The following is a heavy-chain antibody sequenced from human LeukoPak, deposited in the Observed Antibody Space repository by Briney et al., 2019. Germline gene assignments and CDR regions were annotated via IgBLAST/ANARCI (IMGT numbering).Heavy chain of an antibody. Sequence: PSETLSLTCAVYGGSFSGYYWSWIRQPPGKGLEWIGEINHSGSTNYNPSLKSRVTISVDTSKNQFSLKLSSVTAAGTAVYYCARFPYYYDSSGYYYYYYYMDVWGKGTTVTVSS. CDR3: ARFPYYYDSSGYYYYYYYMDV. V-gene: IGHV4-34*01. J-gene: IGHJ6*03. D-gene: IGHD3-22*01. CDR1: GGSFSGYY. CDR2: INHSGST.